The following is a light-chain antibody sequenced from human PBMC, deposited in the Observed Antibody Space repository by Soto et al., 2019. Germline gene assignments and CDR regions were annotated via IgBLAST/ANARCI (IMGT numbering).Light chain of an antibody. V-gene: IGKV4-1*01. CDR3: QHYYNTPQT. CDR2: WAS. CDR1: HNIYYSSNNKNY. Sequence: DIVITQSPDALAFSLGYRSTSNCNSIHNIYYSSNNKNYLAWYQQKPGQRPKVLIYWASTRKSGVPERFSGSGSGTEFNLTISSLQADDAAVYYCQHYYNTPQTFGGGTKVDI. J-gene: IGKJ4*01.